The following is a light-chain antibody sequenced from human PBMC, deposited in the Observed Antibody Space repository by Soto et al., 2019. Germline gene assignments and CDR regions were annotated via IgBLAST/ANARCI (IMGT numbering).Light chain of an antibody. CDR3: QQLNSYPTWT. Sequence: DIQMTQSPSSLSASVGDRVTILCRASQSINRFLNWHQFKPGKAPKPXXXAASSLQSGVSSRFSGSGSGTEFTLTISSLQTEDFVTYYCQQLNSYPTWTFGQGTKVDIK. CDR2: AAS. J-gene: IGKJ1*01. CDR1: QSINRF. V-gene: IGKV1-17*01.